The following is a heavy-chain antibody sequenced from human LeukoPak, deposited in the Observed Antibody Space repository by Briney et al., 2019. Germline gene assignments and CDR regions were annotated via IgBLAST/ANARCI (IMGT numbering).Heavy chain of an antibody. J-gene: IGHJ3*02. D-gene: IGHD3-3*01. Sequence: GRSLRLSCAASGFTFSSYAMSWVRQAPGKGLEWVSAISGSGGSTYYADSVKGGFTISRDNSKNTLYLQMNSLRAEDTAVYYFAKGQWNGYLFDSWGQRTMVTVSS. CDR1: GFTFSSYA. CDR3: AKGQWNGYLFDS. V-gene: IGHV3-23*01. CDR2: ISGSGGST.